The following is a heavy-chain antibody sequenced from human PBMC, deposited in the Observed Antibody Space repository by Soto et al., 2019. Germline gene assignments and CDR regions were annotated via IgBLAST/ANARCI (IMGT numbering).Heavy chain of an antibody. CDR1: GGTFSNYY. V-gene: IGHV1-69*01. CDR2: IIPMFDTP. CDR3: ARGYSTGYFDY. Sequence: QVPLVQSGAEVKKPGSSMKVSCKTSGGTFSNYYISWVRQAPGQGLEWMGDIIPMFDTPKYAQKFQGRVTITADESTSVAYMELSSLRAEDTAVYYCARGYSTGYFDYWGQGTLITVSS. D-gene: IGHD1-20*01. J-gene: IGHJ4*02.